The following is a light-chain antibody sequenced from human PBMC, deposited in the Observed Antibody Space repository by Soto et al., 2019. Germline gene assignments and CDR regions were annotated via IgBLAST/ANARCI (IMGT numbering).Light chain of an antibody. J-gene: IGKJ3*01. CDR3: HQYGGSQFT. Sequence: EIVLTQSPGTLSLSPGERATLSCRASQSVSSSYLAWSQQKPGQAPRVLIFGASSRATGVPDRFSGNGSGTDFTLTISRLEPEDFAVYYCHQYGGSQFTFGPGTTVDIK. CDR2: GAS. CDR1: QSVSSSY. V-gene: IGKV3-20*01.